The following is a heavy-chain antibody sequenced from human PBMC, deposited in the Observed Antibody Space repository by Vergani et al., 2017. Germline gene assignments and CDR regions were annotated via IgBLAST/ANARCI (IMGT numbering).Heavy chain of an antibody. J-gene: IGHJ6*02. CDR3: ARVNNWQNDTSNWDYYYYGLDV. V-gene: IGHV3-7*01. CDR2: INQDESEK. CDR1: GFTFRNYW. Sequence: EVQVVESGGGLVQPGGSLRLSCAASGFTFRNYWMSWVRQAPGKGLEWVANINQDESEKFYLASIKGRFTISRDRTKNSLYLQMNSLRAEDTAVYYCARVNNWQNDTSNWDYYYYGLDVWGQGTTVTVS. D-gene: IGHD1-1*01.